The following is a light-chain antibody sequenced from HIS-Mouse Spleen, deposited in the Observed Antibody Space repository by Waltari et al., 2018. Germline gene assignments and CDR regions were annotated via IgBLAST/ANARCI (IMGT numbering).Light chain of an antibody. CDR1: SSDVGGYNH. CDR2: EVS. J-gene: IGLJ1*01. V-gene: IGLV2-14*01. CDR3: SSYTSSSTF. Sequence: QSALTQPASVSGSPGQSITISCTGTSSDVGGYNHVAWYQQHPGKAPKLMIYEVSNRPSGVSNRFSGSKSGNTASLTISGLQAEDEADYYCSSYTSSSTFFGTGTKVTVL.